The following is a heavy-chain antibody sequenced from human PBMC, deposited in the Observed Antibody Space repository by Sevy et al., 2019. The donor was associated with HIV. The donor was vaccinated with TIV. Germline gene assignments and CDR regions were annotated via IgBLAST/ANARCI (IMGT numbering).Heavy chain of an antibody. D-gene: IGHD3-22*01. V-gene: IGHV3-30-3*01. J-gene: IGHJ4*01. CDR1: GFTFSSYA. Sequence: GGSLRLSCAASGFTFSSYAMHWVRQAPGKGLEWVAVISYDGSNKYYADSVKGRFTISRDNSKNTLYLQMNSLRAEDTAVYYCARGCWDSSGYCPDYWGQEPWSPSPQ. CDR3: ARGCWDSSGYCPDY. CDR2: ISYDGSNK.